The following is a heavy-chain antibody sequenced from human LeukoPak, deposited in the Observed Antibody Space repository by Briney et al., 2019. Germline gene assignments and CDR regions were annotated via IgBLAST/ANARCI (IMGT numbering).Heavy chain of an antibody. J-gene: IGHJ6*03. CDR3: AKDSRGYNLYYYYYMDV. CDR2: IRYDGSNK. V-gene: IGHV3-30*02. CDR1: GFSLSRYW. Sequence: GGSLRLSCAASGFSLSRYWMSWVRQAPGKGLEWVAFIRYDGSNKYYADSVKGRFTISRDNSKNTLYLQMNSLRAEDTAVHYCAKDSRGYNLYYYYYMDVWGKGTTVTVSS. D-gene: IGHD5-24*01.